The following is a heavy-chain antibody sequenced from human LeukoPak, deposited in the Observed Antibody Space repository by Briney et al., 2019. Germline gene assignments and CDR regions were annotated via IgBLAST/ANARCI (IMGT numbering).Heavy chain of an antibody. V-gene: IGHV1-8*03. CDR3: ARGRPSKSYQPLNAVRDYYYYYMDV. D-gene: IGHD2-2*01. J-gene: IGHJ6*03. Sequence: GASVKVSCKASGYTFTSYDINWVRQATGQGLEWMGWMNPNSGNTGYAQKFQGRVTITRNTSISTAYMELSSLRSEDTAVYYCARGRPSKSYQPLNAVRDYYYYYMDVWGKGTTVTVSS. CDR1: GYTFTSYD. CDR2: MNPNSGNT.